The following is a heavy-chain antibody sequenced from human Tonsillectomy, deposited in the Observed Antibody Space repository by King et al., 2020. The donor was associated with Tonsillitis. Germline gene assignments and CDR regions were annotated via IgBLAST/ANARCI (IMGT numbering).Heavy chain of an antibody. Sequence: LQLQESGSGLVKPSQTLSLTCAVSGGSISSGGYSWSWIRQPPGKGLEWIGYIYHSGSTYYNPSLKSRVTISVDRSKNQFSLKLSSVTAADTAVYYCARGKLEHDAFDIWGQGTMVTVSS. CDR1: GGSISSGGYS. V-gene: IGHV4-30-2*01. CDR2: IYHSGST. CDR3: ARGKLEHDAFDI. J-gene: IGHJ3*02. D-gene: IGHD1-1*01.